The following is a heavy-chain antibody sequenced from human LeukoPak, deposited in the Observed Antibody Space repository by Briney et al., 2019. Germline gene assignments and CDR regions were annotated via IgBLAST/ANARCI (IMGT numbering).Heavy chain of an antibody. CDR2: IYYSGST. J-gene: IGHJ4*02. CDR3: ARVYGSGSYSDS. V-gene: IGHV4-39*07. Sequence: PSETLSLTCTVSGGSISSSTCYWGWIRQPPGKGLEWIGTIYYSGSTYYNPSLKSRVTMSIDTSKNQFSLNLSSVTAADTAVYYCARVYGSGSYSDSWGQGTLVTVSS. D-gene: IGHD3-10*01. CDR1: GGSISSSTCY.